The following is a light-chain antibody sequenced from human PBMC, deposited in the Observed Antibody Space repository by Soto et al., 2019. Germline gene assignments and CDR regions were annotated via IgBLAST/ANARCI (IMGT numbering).Light chain of an antibody. CDR2: GVT. CDR1: DSDVGGYNY. Sequence: QSALTQPASVSGSPGQSITISCTGTDSDVGGYNYVSWYQQHPGKAPKLIIYGVTNRPSRVSNRFSGSKSGNTASLTISGLQAEDEADYYCSSYTTRSTYVVLGGGTKLTVL. J-gene: IGLJ2*01. CDR3: SSYTTRSTYVV. V-gene: IGLV2-14*01.